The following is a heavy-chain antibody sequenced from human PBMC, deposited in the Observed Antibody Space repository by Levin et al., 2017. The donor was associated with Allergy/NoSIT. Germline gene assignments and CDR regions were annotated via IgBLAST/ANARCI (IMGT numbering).Heavy chain of an antibody. CDR3: VKAPGKYNYDSSGYYYFDY. Sequence: GGSLRLSCAGSGFIFSDYAMSWVRQAPGKGLEWVSSISGSAGSTYYADSVKGRFTLSRDNSKNTVFVQMNSLRVEDTAIYYCVKAPGKYNYDSSGYYYFDYWGQGTLVTVSS. CDR1: GFIFSDYA. V-gene: IGHV3-23*01. D-gene: IGHD3-22*01. J-gene: IGHJ4*02. CDR2: ISGSAGST.